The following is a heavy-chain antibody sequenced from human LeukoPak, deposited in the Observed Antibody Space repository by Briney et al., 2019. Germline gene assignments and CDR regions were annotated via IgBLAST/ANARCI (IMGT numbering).Heavy chain of an antibody. D-gene: IGHD3-22*01. V-gene: IGHV3-21*01. CDR3: TRGDGSGYYPVA. Sequence: GGSLRLSCAASGFTFSSYNMNWVRQAPGKGLEWVSSISSSSSYIYYADSVKGRFTISRDNAKNTLYLQMNSLRAEDTAVYYCTRGDGSGYYPVAWGQGTLVTVPS. CDR1: GFTFSSYN. CDR2: ISSSSSYI. J-gene: IGHJ5*02.